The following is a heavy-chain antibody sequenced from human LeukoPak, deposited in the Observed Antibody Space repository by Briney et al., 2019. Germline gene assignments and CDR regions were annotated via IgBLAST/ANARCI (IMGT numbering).Heavy chain of an antibody. J-gene: IGHJ4*02. CDR1: GGSISSSNW. V-gene: IGHV4-4*02. D-gene: IGHD4-17*01. CDR3: ARNGDRHIDY. Sequence: SETLSLTCAVSGGSISSSNWWSWVRQPPGKGLEWIGEIYHSGSTNYNPSLMSRVTISVDKSKNQFSLKLSSVTAADTAVYYCARNGDRHIDYWGQGTLVTVSS. CDR2: IYHSGST.